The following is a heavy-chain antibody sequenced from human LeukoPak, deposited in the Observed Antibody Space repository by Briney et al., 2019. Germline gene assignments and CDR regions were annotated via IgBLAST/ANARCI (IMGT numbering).Heavy chain of an antibody. V-gene: IGHV4-31*03. CDR2: IYDSGST. CDR1: GGSISSGGYY. J-gene: IGHJ4*02. D-gene: IGHD1-26*01. CDR3: ARKAVVGATLGY. Sequence: PSETLSLTCTVSGGSISSGGYYWSWIRQHSGRGLEWIGYIYDSGSTYYNPSLKSRVTISVDTSKNHFSLKLSSVTAADTAVYYCARKAVVGATLGYWGQGTLVTVSS.